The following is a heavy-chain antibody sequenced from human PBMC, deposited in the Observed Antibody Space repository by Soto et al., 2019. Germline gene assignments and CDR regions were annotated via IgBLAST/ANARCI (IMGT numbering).Heavy chain of an antibody. Sequence: ASVKVSCKASGYTFTSYGISWVRQAPGQGLEWMGWISAYNGNTNYAQKLQGRVTMTTDTSTSTAYMELRSLRSDDTAVYYCARDNSLKYIVVVPAATLDYWGQGNLVTVSS. J-gene: IGHJ4*02. CDR3: ARDNSLKYIVVVPAATLDY. CDR1: GYTFTSYG. CDR2: ISAYNGNT. V-gene: IGHV1-18*04. D-gene: IGHD2-2*01.